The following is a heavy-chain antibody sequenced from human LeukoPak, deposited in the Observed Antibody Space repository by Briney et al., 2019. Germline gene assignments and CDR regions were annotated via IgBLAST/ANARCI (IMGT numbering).Heavy chain of an antibody. Sequence: GGSLRLSCAVSGITLSNYGMSWVRQAPGKGLEWVAGISDSGGSTKYADSVKGRFTISRDNRKNTLYLQMNSLRAEDTAVYFCAKRGVVIRVILVGFHKEAYYFDSWGQGALVTVSS. D-gene: IGHD3-22*01. CDR3: AKRGVVIRVILVGFHKEAYYFDS. J-gene: IGHJ4*02. V-gene: IGHV3-23*01. CDR1: GITLSNYG. CDR2: ISDSGGST.